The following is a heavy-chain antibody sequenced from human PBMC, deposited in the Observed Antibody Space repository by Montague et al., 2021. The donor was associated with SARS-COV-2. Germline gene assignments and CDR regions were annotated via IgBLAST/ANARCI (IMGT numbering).Heavy chain of an antibody. V-gene: IGHV4-61*08. J-gene: IGHJ3*02. D-gene: IGHD2-2*01. CDR2: IYNTGRT. CDR1: GGSVTSGDYY. Sequence: SETRSLTCTVSGGSVTSGDYYWTWIRQPPGKGLEWIGYIYNTGRTNYNPSLKSRVTISMDTSKNQFSLKVDSVSAADTAVYYCATEMPAYDVFDTWGQGTMVTVSS. CDR3: ATEMPAYDVFDT.